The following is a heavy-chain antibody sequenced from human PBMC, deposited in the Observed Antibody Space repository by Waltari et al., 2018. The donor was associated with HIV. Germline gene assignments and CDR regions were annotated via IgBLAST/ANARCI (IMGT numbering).Heavy chain of an antibody. CDR3: ARGVSIVRGVMIRGHMDV. CDR1: GYTFSAYT. V-gene: IGHV1-18*01. J-gene: IGHJ6*02. Sequence: VQLVQSGAERRKPGASVKVSCRDSGYTFSAYTICRVRQASGQGREWMGWISGYNGNTNYAQKVQGRVNMTTDTSTSTAQMELRSLRSDDTAVYYCARGVSIVRGVMIRGHMDVWGQGTTVTVSS. CDR2: ISGYNGNT. D-gene: IGHD3-10*01.